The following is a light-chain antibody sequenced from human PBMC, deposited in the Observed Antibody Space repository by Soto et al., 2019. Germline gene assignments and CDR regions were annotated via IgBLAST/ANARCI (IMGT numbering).Light chain of an antibody. CDR1: QTISTW. J-gene: IGKJ2*01. Sequence: DIQMTQSPSTLSASVGDRVTLTCRASQTISTWLAWYQQKPGKAPKLLIYGSSSLQTGVPSRFSGSGSGTEFTLTISSLQPDDFATYYCQQYNSYSYTVGQGTKLEIK. CDR3: QQYNSYSYT. V-gene: IGKV1-5*01. CDR2: GSS.